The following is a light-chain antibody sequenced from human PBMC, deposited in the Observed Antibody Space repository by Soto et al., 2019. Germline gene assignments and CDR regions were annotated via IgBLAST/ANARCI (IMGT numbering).Light chain of an antibody. J-gene: IGKJ1*01. CDR1: QSVRNNY. CDR2: AAS. V-gene: IGKV3-20*01. CDR3: QQYGTSPRT. Sequence: DILLTQPPGTLSLSPGESATLCCRASQSVRNNYLAWYQQRPGQAPRLLIYAASSRATGIPDRFSGSGSGTDFTLTISRLEPEDFAVYYCQQYGTSPRTFGQGTKVDI.